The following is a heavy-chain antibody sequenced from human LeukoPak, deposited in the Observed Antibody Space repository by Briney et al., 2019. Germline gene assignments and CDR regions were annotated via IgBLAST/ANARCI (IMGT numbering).Heavy chain of an antibody. CDR3: ARGNSVDYGDYAPSMDV. D-gene: IGHD4-17*01. Sequence: EALSLTCAGYGGSFRGFYWGLNRQPPGKGAELDWEINHSGSTNYNPSLKSRVTISVDTSKNQFSLKLSSVTAADTAVYYCARGNSVDYGDYAPSMDVWGQGTTVTVSS. V-gene: IGHV4-34*01. J-gene: IGHJ6*02. CDR1: GGSFRGFY. CDR2: INHSGST.